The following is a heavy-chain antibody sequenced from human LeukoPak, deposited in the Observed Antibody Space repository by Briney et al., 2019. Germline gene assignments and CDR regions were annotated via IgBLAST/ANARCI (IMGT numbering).Heavy chain of an antibody. Sequence: GASVKVSCKASGYTFTTYDINWVRQATGQGLEWTGWMNPNSGNTGYAQKFQGRVTMTRNTSISTAYMELRSLRSEDTAVYYRARGPNKSDGGNSGSAWFDPWGQGTLVTVSS. CDR3: ARGPNKSDGGNSGSAWFDP. CDR2: MNPNSGNT. V-gene: IGHV1-8*01. J-gene: IGHJ5*02. CDR1: GYTFTTYD. D-gene: IGHD4-23*01.